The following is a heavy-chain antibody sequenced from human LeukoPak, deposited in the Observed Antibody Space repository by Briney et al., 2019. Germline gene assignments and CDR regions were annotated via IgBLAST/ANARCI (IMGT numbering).Heavy chain of an antibody. J-gene: IGHJ4*02. CDR2: IYYSGST. CDR1: GGSISSYY. CDR3: ARTRAIGEFDY. Sequence: SETLSLTRTVSGGSISSYYWSWIRQPPGKGLEWVGYIYYSGSTNYNPSLKSRVTISVDTSKNQFSLKLSSVTAADTAVYYCARTRAIGEFDYWGQGTLVTVSS. D-gene: IGHD3-10*01. V-gene: IGHV4-59*08.